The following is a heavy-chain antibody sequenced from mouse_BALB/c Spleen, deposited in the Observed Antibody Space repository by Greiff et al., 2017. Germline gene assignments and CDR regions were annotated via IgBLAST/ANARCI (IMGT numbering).Heavy chain of an antibody. D-gene: IGHD1-3*01. J-gene: IGHJ3*01. CDR2: ISSGGSYT. CDR3: AREVAGFAY. V-gene: IGHV5-9-1*01. Sequence: EVMLVESGGGLVKPGGSLKLSCAASGFTFSSYAMSWVRQTPEKRLEWVATISSGGSYTYYPDSVKGRFTISRDNAKNTLYLQMSSLRSEDTAMYYCAREVAGFAYWGQGTLVTVSA. CDR1: GFTFSSYA.